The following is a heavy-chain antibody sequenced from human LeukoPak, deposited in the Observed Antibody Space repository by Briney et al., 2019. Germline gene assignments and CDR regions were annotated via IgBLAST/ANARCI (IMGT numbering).Heavy chain of an antibody. D-gene: IGHD6-13*01. V-gene: IGHV3-49*04. CDR1: GFTFGDYA. CDR3: SRDSSWSFDY. Sequence: GGSLRLSCTASGFTFGDYAMTWVRQAPGKGLEWVGFIRSKAYGGTTEYAASVEGRFTISRDDSKSIVYLQMNSPKTEDTAVYYCSRDSSWSFDYWGQGTLVTVSS. J-gene: IGHJ4*02. CDR2: IRSKAYGGTT.